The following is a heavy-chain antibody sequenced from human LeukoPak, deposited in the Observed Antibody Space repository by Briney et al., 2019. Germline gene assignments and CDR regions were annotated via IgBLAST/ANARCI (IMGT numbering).Heavy chain of an antibody. V-gene: IGHV3-9*01. J-gene: IGHJ6*02. CDR3: AKDKRVYYYGMDV. CDR2: ISWNSGSI. CDR1: GFTFDDYA. Sequence: GGSLRLSCAASGFTFDDYAMHWVRQAPGKGLEWVSGISWNSGSIGYADSVKGRFTISRDNAKNSLYLQMNSLRAEDTASYYCAKDKRVYYYGMDVWGQGTTVTVSS.